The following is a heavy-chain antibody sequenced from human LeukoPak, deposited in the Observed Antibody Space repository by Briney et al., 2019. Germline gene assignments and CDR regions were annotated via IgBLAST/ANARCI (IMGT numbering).Heavy chain of an antibody. J-gene: IGHJ6*03. D-gene: IGHD3-10*01. V-gene: IGHV3-20*04. Sequence: GGSLRLSCAASGFTFDDYGMNWVRQAPGKGLEWVSGINWNGVSTNYADSVKGRFTISRDNAKNYLYLQMNSLRAEDTAFYYCARGLTMMRGPNFYYYMDVWGKGTTVTVSS. CDR2: INWNGVST. CDR1: GFTFDDYG. CDR3: ARGLTMMRGPNFYYYMDV.